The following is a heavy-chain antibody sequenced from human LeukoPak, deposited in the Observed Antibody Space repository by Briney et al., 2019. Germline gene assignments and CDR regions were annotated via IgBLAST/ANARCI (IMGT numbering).Heavy chain of an antibody. CDR2: INQDGSEK. D-gene: IGHD1-1*01. CDR3: AKLVGTGTTPTDY. Sequence: GGSLRLSCAASGFTFSSYWMSWVRQAPGKGLEWVANINQDGSEKFFVHSVKGRFTISRDAKTSLYLQMNSLRAEDTAIIYCAKLVGTGTTPTDYWGQGSLVTVSS. CDR1: GFTFSSYW. J-gene: IGHJ4*02. V-gene: IGHV3-7*05.